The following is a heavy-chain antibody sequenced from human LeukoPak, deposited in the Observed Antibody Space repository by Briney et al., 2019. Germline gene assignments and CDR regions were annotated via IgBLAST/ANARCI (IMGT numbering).Heavy chain of an antibody. J-gene: IGHJ5*02. CDR2: ISGSGGST. V-gene: IGHV3-23*01. D-gene: IGHD6-19*01. Sequence: PGGSLRLSCAASGFTFSSYGMSWVRQAPGKGLEWVSAISGSGGSTYYADSVKGRFTISRDNSKNTLYLQMNSLRAEDTAVYYCARWAWIAVAPNWFDPGGQGTLVTVPS. CDR1: GFTFSSYG. CDR3: ARWAWIAVAPNWFDP.